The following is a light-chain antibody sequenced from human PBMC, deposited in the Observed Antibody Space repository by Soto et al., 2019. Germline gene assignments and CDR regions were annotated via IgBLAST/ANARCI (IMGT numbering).Light chain of an antibody. CDR2: EVN. Sequence: QSALTQPASVSGSLGQSITISCSGSGSDVGNYDLVSWYQQQPGKAPQLIIYEVNKGPSGVSNRFSGSKSGNTVSLTISGLQPDDESHYYCCSYAGGSIWVFGGGTKVTVL. V-gene: IGLV2-23*02. J-gene: IGLJ3*02. CDR3: CSYAGGSIWV. CDR1: GSDVGNYDL.